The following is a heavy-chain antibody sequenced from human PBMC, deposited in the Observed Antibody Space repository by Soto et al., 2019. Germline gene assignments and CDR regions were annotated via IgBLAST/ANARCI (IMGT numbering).Heavy chain of an antibody. Sequence: EVQLVESGGGLVKPGGSLRLSCAASGFTFSSYSMNWVRQAPGKGLEWVSSISSSSSYIYYADSVKGRFTISRDNAKNSLYLQMKGLRAEDTAVYYCARGRREEAGADNPLDYWGQGTLVTVSS. CDR3: ARGRREEAGADNPLDY. CDR1: GFTFSSYS. D-gene: IGHD6-19*01. V-gene: IGHV3-21*01. J-gene: IGHJ4*02. CDR2: ISSSSSYI.